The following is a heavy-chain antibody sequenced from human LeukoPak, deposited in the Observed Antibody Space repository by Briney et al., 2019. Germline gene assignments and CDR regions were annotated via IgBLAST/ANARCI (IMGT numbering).Heavy chain of an antibody. V-gene: IGHV5-51*01. CDR1: GYSFTSYW. D-gene: IGHD3-3*01. CDR2: IYPGDSDT. Sequence: GESLKISCKGSGYSFTSYWIGWVRQMPGKGLEWMGIIYPGDSDTRYSPSFQGQVTISADKSISTTYLQWSSLKAPDTAMYYCARHHTIFGVVNQYYYYYYMDVWGKGTTVTVSS. J-gene: IGHJ6*03. CDR3: ARHHTIFGVVNQYYYYYYMDV.